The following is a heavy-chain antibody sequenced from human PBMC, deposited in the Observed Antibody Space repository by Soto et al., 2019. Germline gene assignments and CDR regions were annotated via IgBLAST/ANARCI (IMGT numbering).Heavy chain of an antibody. D-gene: IGHD2-2*01. CDR2: ISGSGGRI. V-gene: IGHV3-23*01. Sequence: GGSLRLSCAASGFTFISYAMSWVRQALGKGMEWVSVISGSGGRINYADSVKGRFTISRDNSKNTLYLQMNSLRGEDTAVYYCAKPSLYCSSTSCYDYWGQGTLVTVSS. CDR3: AKPSLYCSSTSCYDY. J-gene: IGHJ4*02. CDR1: GFTFISYA.